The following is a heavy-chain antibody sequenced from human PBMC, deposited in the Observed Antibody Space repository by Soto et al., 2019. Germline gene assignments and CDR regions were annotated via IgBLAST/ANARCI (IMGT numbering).Heavy chain of an antibody. Sequence: SVKVSRKASVGTFSIYAISWVLQSPSQWRDWMGGIIRNFGTANCTQKYPGRVRITADESTSTAYLELSSLSSEDTAVYYFERDPRDTITDYYYGMDVWGQGTTVTVSS. J-gene: IGHJ6*02. CDR1: VGTFSIYA. D-gene: IGHD5-12*01. CDR3: ERDPRDTITDYYYGMDV. CDR2: IIRNFGTA. V-gene: IGHV1-69*13.